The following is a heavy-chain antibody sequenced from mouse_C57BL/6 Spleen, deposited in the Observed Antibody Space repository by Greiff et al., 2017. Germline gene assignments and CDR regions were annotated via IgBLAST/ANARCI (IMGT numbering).Heavy chain of an antibody. V-gene: IGHV15-2*01. CDR1: DSEVFPIAY. Sequence: QVQLQQSGSELRSPGSSVKLSCKDFDSEVFPIAYMSGVRQKPGHGFEWIGGILPSIGRTIYGEKFEDKATLDADTLSNTAYLELNSLTSEDSAIYYCARRTYDGYPSYFDVWGTGTTVTVSS. CDR3: ARRTYDGYPSYFDV. D-gene: IGHD2-3*01. CDR2: ILPSIGRT. J-gene: IGHJ1*03.